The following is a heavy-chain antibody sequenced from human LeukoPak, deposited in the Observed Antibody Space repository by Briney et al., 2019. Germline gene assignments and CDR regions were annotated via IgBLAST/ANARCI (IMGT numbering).Heavy chain of an antibody. V-gene: IGHV4-61*05. CDR3: ARGHGSFDS. CDR2: IYNRGST. CDR1: GGSISSSSYY. J-gene: IGHJ4*02. D-gene: IGHD1-26*01. Sequence: SETLSLTCTVSGGSISSSSYYWGWIRQPPGKGLEWIGRIYNRGSTNYNPSLKSRVTMSEDTSKNQFSLKLTSVTAADTAAYYCARGHGSFDSWGQGTLVTVSA.